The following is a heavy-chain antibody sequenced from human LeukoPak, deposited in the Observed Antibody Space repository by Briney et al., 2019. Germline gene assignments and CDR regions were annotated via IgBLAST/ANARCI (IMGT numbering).Heavy chain of an antibody. D-gene: IGHD6-19*01. CDR2: ISYDGSNK. Sequence: GRSLRLSCAASGFTFSSYAMHWVRQVPGKGLEWVAVISYDGSNKYYADSVKGRFTISRDNSKNTLYLQMNSLRAEDTAVYYCARDTTGDSSGWSKAAFDIWGQGTMVTVSS. CDR3: ARDTTGDSSGWSKAAFDI. V-gene: IGHV3-30-3*01. CDR1: GFTFSSYA. J-gene: IGHJ3*02.